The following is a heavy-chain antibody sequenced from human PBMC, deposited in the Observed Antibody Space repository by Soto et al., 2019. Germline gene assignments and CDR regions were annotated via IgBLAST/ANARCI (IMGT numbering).Heavy chain of an antibody. CDR1: GGSFTDYY. CDR3: ARGNHYYGMDV. V-gene: IGHV4-34*01. Sequence: PSETLSLTCAVYGGSFTDYYWTWIRQPPGKGLEWIGEISHSGATNYNPSLKSRVTISEDTSKNQVSLKVTSVTAADTAVFYCARGNHYYGMDVWGQGTTVTV. J-gene: IGHJ6*02. CDR2: ISHSGAT.